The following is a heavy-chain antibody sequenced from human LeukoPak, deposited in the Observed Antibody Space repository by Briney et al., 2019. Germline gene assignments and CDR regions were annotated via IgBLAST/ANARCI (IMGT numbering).Heavy chain of an antibody. Sequence: ASVEVSCQASGYTFTGYFMHWVRQAPGQGLEWMGRINPNRGATGYAPQFQGRVALNRDTSITTAYLELRSLRSDDTAVYFCVRGAVAGTRGRLKDYWGQGTLVTVSS. D-gene: IGHD6-19*01. CDR3: VRGAVAGTRGRLKDY. V-gene: IGHV1-2*06. CDR2: INPNRGAT. J-gene: IGHJ4*02. CDR1: GYTFTGYF.